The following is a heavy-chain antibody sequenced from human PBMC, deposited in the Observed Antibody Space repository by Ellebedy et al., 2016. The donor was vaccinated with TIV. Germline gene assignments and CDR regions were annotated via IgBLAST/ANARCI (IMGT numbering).Heavy chain of an antibody. Sequence: ASVKVSCXVSGYTLTELSMHWVRQAPGKGLEWMGGFDPEDGETIYAQKFQGRVTMTEDTSTDTAYMELSSLRSEDTAVYYCARGITIFGVVIQSYYYYYGMDVWGQGTTVTVSS. CDR3: ARGITIFGVVIQSYYYYYGMDV. CDR1: GYTLTELS. J-gene: IGHJ6*02. D-gene: IGHD3-3*01. V-gene: IGHV1-24*01. CDR2: FDPEDGET.